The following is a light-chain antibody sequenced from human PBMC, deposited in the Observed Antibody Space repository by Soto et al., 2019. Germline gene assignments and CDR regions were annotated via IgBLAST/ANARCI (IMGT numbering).Light chain of an antibody. V-gene: IGLV2-8*01. J-gene: IGLJ3*02. CDR3: SSYAGSNNPPWV. CDR1: SSDVGGYNY. CDR2: EVS. Sequence: QSALTQPPSASGSPGQSVTISCTGTSSDVGGYNYVSWYQQHPGKAPKLMIDEVSKRPSGVPDRFSGSKSGNPACLTVSGLQAEDEADSSCSSYAGSNNPPWVFGGGTKLTVL.